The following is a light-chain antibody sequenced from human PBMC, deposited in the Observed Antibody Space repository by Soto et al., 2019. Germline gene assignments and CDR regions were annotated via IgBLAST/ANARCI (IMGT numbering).Light chain of an antibody. CDR2: AAS. Sequence: DIQMTQSPSSLSASVGDRVTITCRATQGISTYLAWYQQKPGKVPKLLIYAASTLQSGVPSRFSGSGSGTDFTLTINSLQPEDVATYYCQKYISAPFTFGPGTNVDLK. CDR1: QGISTY. V-gene: IGKV1-27*01. CDR3: QKYISAPFT. J-gene: IGKJ3*01.